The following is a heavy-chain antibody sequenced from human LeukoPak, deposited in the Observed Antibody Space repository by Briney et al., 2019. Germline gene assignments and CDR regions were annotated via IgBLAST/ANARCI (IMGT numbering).Heavy chain of an antibody. CDR3: ARNWNYAGAAFDI. CDR1: GGSISSGDYY. CDR2: IYYCGST. Sequence: SQTLSLTCTVSGGSISSGDYYWSWIRQPPGKGLEWIGYIYYCGSTYYNPSLKSRVTISVDTSKNQFSLKLSSVTAADTAVYYCARNWNYAGAAFDIWGQGTMVTVSS. D-gene: IGHD1-7*01. V-gene: IGHV4-30-4*08. J-gene: IGHJ3*02.